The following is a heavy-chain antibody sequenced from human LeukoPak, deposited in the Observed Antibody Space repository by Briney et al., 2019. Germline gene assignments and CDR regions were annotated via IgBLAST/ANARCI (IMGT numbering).Heavy chain of an antibody. CDR1: GFTFSSYY. Sequence: GGSLRLSCAASGFTFSSYYMHWVRQAPGKGLVWVSRTGYDGSTTLYADSVKGRFTISRDNAKNTLDLQMNSLRAEDTAVYYCARGWFGSRNMDVWGQGTTVTVSS. CDR3: ARGWFGSRNMDV. J-gene: IGHJ6*02. D-gene: IGHD3-10*01. V-gene: IGHV3-74*03. CDR2: TGYDGSTT.